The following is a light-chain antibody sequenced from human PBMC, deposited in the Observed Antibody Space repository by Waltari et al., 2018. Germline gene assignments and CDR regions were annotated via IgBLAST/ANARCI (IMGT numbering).Light chain of an antibody. CDR1: SSAVGGYNY. CDR2: DVT. J-gene: IGLJ2*01. Sequence: QSALTQPPSASGSPGQSVTISCTGTSSAVGGYNYVSWYQQYPCKAPKLMISDVTKRPSGVPHRVSGSKSGNTASLTVSGLQAEDEADYYCSSYAGSNIVIFGGGTKLTVL. CDR3: SSYAGSNIVI. V-gene: IGLV2-8*01.